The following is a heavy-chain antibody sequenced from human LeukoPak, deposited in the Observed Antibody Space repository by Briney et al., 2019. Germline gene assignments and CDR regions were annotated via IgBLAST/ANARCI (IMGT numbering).Heavy chain of an antibody. J-gene: IGHJ6*02. CDR2: ISSSSSYI. CDR1: EFTFSSYS. D-gene: IGHD1-14*01. V-gene: IGHV3-21*01. CDR3: AVSEYGMDV. Sequence: GGSLRLSCAASEFTFSSYSMNWVRQAPGKGLEWVSSISSSSSYIYYADSVEGRFTISRDNAKNSLYLQMNSLRAEDTAVYYCAVSEYGMDVWGQGTTVTVSS.